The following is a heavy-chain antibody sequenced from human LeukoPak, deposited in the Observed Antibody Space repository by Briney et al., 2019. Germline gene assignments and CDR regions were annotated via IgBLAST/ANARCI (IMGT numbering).Heavy chain of an antibody. CDR3: ARVADMGDYRYWYFEV. CDR2: IYYSGTT. Sequence: PSETLSLTCTVSGGSINYGGWIRQPPGKGLEWIGSIYYSGTTYYNPSLKSRVTIFVDTSKNQFSLKLSSVTAADTAVYYCARVADMGDYRYWYFEVWGRGTLVAVSS. CDR1: GGSINY. V-gene: IGHV4-39*01. D-gene: IGHD5-18*01. J-gene: IGHJ2*01.